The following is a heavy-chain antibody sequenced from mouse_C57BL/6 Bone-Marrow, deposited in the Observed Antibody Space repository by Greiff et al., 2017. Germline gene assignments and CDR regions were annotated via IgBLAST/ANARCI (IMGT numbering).Heavy chain of an antibody. V-gene: IGHV2-6*01. CDR1: GFSLTSYG. J-gene: IGHJ3*01. Sequence: QVQLKQSGPGLVASSQSLSITCTVSGFSLTSYGVDWVCQSPGKGLEWLGVIWGVGSTNYNSAIKSRLSISKDNSKSKVFLKMNSLQTDDTAMYYCASSRDYYESSYGFAYWCQGTLVTVSA. D-gene: IGHD1-1*01. CDR3: ASSRDYYESSYGFAY. CDR2: IWGVGST.